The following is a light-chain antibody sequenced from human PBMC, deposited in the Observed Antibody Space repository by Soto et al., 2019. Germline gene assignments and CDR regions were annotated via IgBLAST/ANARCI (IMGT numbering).Light chain of an antibody. V-gene: IGLV2-14*01. CDR3: SSYTSGGTYVV. J-gene: IGLJ2*01. Sequence: QSALTQPASVSGSPGQSITISCTGTSSDVGGYNFVSWYQQYPGKAPKFLIYDVTNRPSGVSNRFSGSKSGNTASLTISGLQAEDEADYYCSSYTSGGTYVVFGGGTKLTVL. CDR2: DVT. CDR1: SSDVGGYNF.